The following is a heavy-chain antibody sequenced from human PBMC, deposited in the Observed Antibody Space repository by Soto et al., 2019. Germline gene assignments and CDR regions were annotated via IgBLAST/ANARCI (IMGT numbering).Heavy chain of an antibody. CDR3: ARGGYCSGGSCSQNYYYYGMDV. V-gene: IGHV3-13*01. J-gene: IGHJ6*02. Sequence: EVQLVESGGGLVQPGGSLRLSCAASGFTFSSYDMHWVRQVTGKGLEWVSSIGTTGDTYYPGSVKGRFTISRENAKNSLCLQMNSLRAGDTAVYYCARGGYCSGGSCSQNYYYYGMDVWGQGTTITVSS. D-gene: IGHD2-15*01. CDR1: GFTFSSYD. CDR2: IGTTGDT.